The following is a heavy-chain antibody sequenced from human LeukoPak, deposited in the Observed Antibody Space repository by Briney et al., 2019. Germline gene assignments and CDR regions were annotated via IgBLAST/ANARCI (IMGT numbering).Heavy chain of an antibody. Sequence: ASVKVSCKASGGAFTNYAINWVRQASGQGLEWMGGIIPIFGTANYAQKFQGRVTITADKFTSTAYMELSSLRSEGTAVYYCARNDFWSGYGALYYYYMDVWGKGTTVTVSS. CDR2: IIPIFGTA. J-gene: IGHJ6*03. CDR1: GGAFTNYA. D-gene: IGHD3-3*01. CDR3: ARNDFWSGYGALYYYYMDV. V-gene: IGHV1-69*06.